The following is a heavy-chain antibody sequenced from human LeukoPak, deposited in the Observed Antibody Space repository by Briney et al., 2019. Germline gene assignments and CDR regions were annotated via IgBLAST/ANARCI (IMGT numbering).Heavy chain of an antibody. CDR2: ISRSGDET. J-gene: IGHJ2*01. V-gene: IGHV3-21*05. Sequence: GESLRLSCAASKFTFSRHRYTMNWVRQAPGKGPEWVSYISRSGDETYYADSAKGRFTISRDNAKNSLYLQMNSLRAEDTAVYYCAGSDTTGYIPREWDYWYFDLWGRGALVTVSS. CDR3: AGSDTTGYIPREWDYWYFDL. CDR1: KFTFSRHRYT. D-gene: IGHD1-1*01.